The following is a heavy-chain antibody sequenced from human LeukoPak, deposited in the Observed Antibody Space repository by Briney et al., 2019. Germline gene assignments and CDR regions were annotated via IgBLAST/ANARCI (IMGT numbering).Heavy chain of an antibody. CDR3: ARDRAEFSGSSLFYYYYYYMDV. CDR1: GGSISSYY. D-gene: IGHD3-10*01. Sequence: PSETLSLTCTVSGGSISSYYWSWIRQPAGKGLEWIGRIYTSGSTNYNPSLKSRVTMSVDTSKNQFSLKLSSVTAADTAVYYCARDRAEFSGSSLFYYYYYYMDVWGKGTTVTVSS. J-gene: IGHJ6*03. V-gene: IGHV4-4*07. CDR2: IYTSGST.